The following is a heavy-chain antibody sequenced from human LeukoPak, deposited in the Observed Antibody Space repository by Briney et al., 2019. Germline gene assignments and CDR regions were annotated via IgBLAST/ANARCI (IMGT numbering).Heavy chain of an antibody. D-gene: IGHD3-3*01. V-gene: IGHV1-2*06. CDR3: ARLYYDGDI. CDR1: GYTFTGYY. CDR2: INPNSGGT. J-gene: IGHJ3*02. Sequence: GASVKVSCKASGYTFTGYYMYWVRRAPGQGLEWMGRINPNSGGTDYAQNFQGRVTMTRDTSISTAYMELSRLRSDDTAVYYCARLYYDGDIWGQGTMVTVSS.